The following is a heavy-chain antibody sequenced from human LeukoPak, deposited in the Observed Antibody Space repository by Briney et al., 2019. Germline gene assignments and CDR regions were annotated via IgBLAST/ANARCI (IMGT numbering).Heavy chain of an antibody. CDR2: IIPIFGIA. CDR1: GGTFSSYA. CDR3: ARVTVVAATPNHYYYGMDV. V-gene: IGHV1-69*04. D-gene: IGHD2-15*01. J-gene: IGHJ6*02. Sequence: SVKVSCKASGGTFSSYAISWVRQAPGQGLEWMGRIIPIFGIANYAQKFQGRVTITADKSTSTAYMELSGLRSEDTAVYYCARVTVVAATPNHYYYGMDVWGQGTTVTVSS.